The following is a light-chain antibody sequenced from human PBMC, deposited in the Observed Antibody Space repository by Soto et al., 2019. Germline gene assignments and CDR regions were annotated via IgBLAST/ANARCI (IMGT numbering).Light chain of an antibody. CDR1: QGISSY. Sequence: IQMTQSPSTLSAYVEDRVTITCRASQGISSYLAWYQQKPGKAPKLLIYAASTLQSGVPSRFSGSGSGTDFTLTISCLQSEDFATYYCQQYYSYPRTFGQGTKVDI. J-gene: IGKJ1*01. CDR2: AAS. V-gene: IGKV1-8*01. CDR3: QQYYSYPRT.